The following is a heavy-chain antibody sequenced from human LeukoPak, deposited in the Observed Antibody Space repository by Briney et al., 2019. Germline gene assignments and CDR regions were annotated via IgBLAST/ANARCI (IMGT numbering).Heavy chain of an antibody. CDR1: GFTFSSYG. CDR2: ISYDASNK. CDR3: AKESFWSGLVPLDY. V-gene: IGHV3-30*18. Sequence: GGSLRLSCAASGFTFSSYGMHWVRQAPGKGLEWVAVISYDASNKYYTDSVKSRFTISRDNSKNTLYLQMNSLRAEDTAMYYCAKESFWSGLVPLDYWGQGSLVTVSS. J-gene: IGHJ4*02. D-gene: IGHD3-3*01.